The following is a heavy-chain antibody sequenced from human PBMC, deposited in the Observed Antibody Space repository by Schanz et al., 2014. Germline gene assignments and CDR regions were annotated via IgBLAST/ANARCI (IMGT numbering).Heavy chain of an antibody. D-gene: IGHD1-26*01. CDR3: VKDLQRELLRDDHYYGVDV. J-gene: IGHJ6*02. CDR1: GFTFSSYG. Sequence: LVESGGGVVQPGRSLRLSCAASGFTFSSYGMHWVRQVPGKGLEWVAVVCYDGSKKYYADSVKGRFTTSRDNSKNTMYLQMNSLRAEDTAVYYCVKDLQRELLRDDHYYGVDVWGQGTTVTVSS. CDR2: VCYDGSKK. V-gene: IGHV3-33*06.